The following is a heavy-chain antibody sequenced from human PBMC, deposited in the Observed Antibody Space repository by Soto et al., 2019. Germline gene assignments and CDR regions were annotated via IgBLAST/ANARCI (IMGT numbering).Heavy chain of an antibody. V-gene: IGHV3-73*01. Sequence: EVQLVESGGDLVQPGGSLTLSCAVSGFNFSGSAMHWVRQASGKGLEWVGRIRSKANNFATAYVASVKGRFTISRDKSRNKTYLHMSSLKTEVTDLDYCTCRYCGNDNCLNYMDVWGKGTTVTVS. J-gene: IGHJ6*03. CDR1: GFNFSGSA. D-gene: IGHD2-21*01. CDR3: TCRYCGNDNCLNYMDV. CDR2: IRSKANNFAT.